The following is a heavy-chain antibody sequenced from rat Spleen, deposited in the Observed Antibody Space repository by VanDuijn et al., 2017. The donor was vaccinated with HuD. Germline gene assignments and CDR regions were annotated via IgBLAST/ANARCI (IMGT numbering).Heavy chain of an antibody. D-gene: IGHD1-2*01. CDR3: AMSGYYSSYTRLMDV. J-gene: IGHJ4*01. V-gene: IGHV3-3*01. CDR2: INNAGST. CDR1: GFSLTSYHV. Sequence: VQLKESGPGLVQPSQTLSLTCTVSGFSLTSYHVSWVRQPPGNKLEWMGYINNAGSTNYNPSLKSRISITRDTSKNQFFLQVNSVITEDTATYYCAMSGYYSSYTRLMDVWGQGASVTVSS.